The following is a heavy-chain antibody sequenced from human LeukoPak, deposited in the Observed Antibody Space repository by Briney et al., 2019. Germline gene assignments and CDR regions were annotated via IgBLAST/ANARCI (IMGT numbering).Heavy chain of an antibody. CDR3: AKDISSSWYLDY. CDR1: GFTFSSYA. Sequence: GGSLRLSCAAAGFTFSSYAMHWVRQAPGKGLEWGAVISYDGSNKYYADSVKVRFTISRDNSKTTLYLQMNSLRDEDTAVYSCAKDISSSWYLDYWGQGTLVTVSS. J-gene: IGHJ4*02. CDR2: ISYDGSNK. D-gene: IGHD6-13*01. V-gene: IGHV3-30*04.